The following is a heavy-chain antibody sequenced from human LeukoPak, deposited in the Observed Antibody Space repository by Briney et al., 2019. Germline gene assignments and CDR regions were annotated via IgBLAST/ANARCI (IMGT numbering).Heavy chain of an antibody. V-gene: IGHV3-66*01. CDR3: ARDGGTVTTYFDY. CDR2: IYSGGST. Sequence: GGSLRLSCAASGFTVSSNYMSWVRQAPGKGLEWVSVIYSGGSTYYAGSVKGRFTISRDNSKNTLYLQMNSLRAEDTAVYYCARDGGTVTTYFDYWGQGTLVTVSS. J-gene: IGHJ4*02. D-gene: IGHD4-17*01. CDR1: GFTVSSNY.